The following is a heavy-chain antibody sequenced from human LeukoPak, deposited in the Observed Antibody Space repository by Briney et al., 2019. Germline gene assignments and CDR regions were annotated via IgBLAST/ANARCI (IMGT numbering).Heavy chain of an antibody. CDR1: GFIVSNTY. Sequence: GGSLRLSCAASGFIVSNTYMTWVRQAPGKGLEWVANINQAGSEKYYVGSVKGRFTISRDNARNSLYLQMNSLRAEDTAVYYCARDKSYGDSSDYWGQGTLVTVSS. V-gene: IGHV3-7*01. CDR2: INQAGSEK. D-gene: IGHD4-17*01. J-gene: IGHJ4*02. CDR3: ARDKSYGDSSDY.